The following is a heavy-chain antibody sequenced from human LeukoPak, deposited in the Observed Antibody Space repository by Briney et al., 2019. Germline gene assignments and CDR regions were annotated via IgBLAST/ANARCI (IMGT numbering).Heavy chain of an antibody. Sequence: GSLRLSCAASGFTFSSYAMHWVRQAPGKGLEWVAVISYDGSNKYYADSVKGRFTISRDNSKNTLYLQMNSLRAEDTAVYYCAKARGRYLFDYWGQGTLVTVSS. CDR1: GFTFSSYA. CDR2: ISYDGSNK. V-gene: IGHV3-30-3*01. D-gene: IGHD1-26*01. J-gene: IGHJ4*02. CDR3: AKARGRYLFDY.